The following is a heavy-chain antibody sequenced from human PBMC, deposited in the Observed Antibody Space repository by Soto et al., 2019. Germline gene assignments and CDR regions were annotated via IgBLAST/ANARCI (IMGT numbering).Heavy chain of an antibody. CDR1: GFTFSSYA. CDR3: AKDSQLGTKGTYYYGSGSHGVYYFDY. V-gene: IGHV3-23*01. Sequence: GGSLRLSCAASGFTFSSYAMSWVRQAPGKGLEWVSAISGSGGSTYYADSVKGRFTISRDNSKNTLYLQMNSLRAEDTAVYYCAKDSQLGTKGTYYYGSGSHGVYYFDYWGQGTLVTVSS. CDR2: ISGSGGST. D-gene: IGHD3-10*01. J-gene: IGHJ4*02.